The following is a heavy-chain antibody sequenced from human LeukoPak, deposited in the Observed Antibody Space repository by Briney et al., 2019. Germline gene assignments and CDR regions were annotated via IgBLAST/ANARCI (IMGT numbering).Heavy chain of an antibody. CDR1: GFTFSDYS. CDR3: ARDYKYAFDN. V-gene: IGHV3-48*01. J-gene: IGHJ4*02. Sequence: GGSLRLSCAASGFTFSDYSMNWVRQAPGKGLEWISYIGIDSGNTNYADSVKGRFTISGDKAKNSLCLQMNSLRVEDTAVYYCARDYKYAFDNWGQGTLVTVSS. CDR2: IGIDSGNT. D-gene: IGHD5-24*01.